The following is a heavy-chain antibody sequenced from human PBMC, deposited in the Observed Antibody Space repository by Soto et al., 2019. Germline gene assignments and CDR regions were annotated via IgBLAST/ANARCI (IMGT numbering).Heavy chain of an antibody. V-gene: IGHV2-5*02. D-gene: IGHD3-9*01. CDR2: IYWDDNK. CDR3: ALLGDILTGYYEFDY. J-gene: IGHJ4*02. Sequence: TLVNPTQTLTLTCTFSGFSLSTGGVGVGWIRQPPGKALEWLALIYWDDNKHYSPSLKSRLTITKDTSKNQVVLTMTNMDPVDTATYYCALLGDILTGYYEFDYWGQGTLVTVSS. CDR1: GFSLSTGGVG.